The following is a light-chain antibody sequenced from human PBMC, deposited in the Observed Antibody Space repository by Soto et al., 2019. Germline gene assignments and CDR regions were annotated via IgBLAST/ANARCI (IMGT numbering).Light chain of an antibody. V-gene: IGLV1-44*01. J-gene: IGLJ1*01. CDR3: QSYDISLHNYV. CDR1: SPNIGGNA. Sequence: QSVLTQPPSASGTPGQRVTISCSGSSPNIGGNAVNWYQQLPGTAPKVLIYSDNNRPSGVPDRFSGSKSGTSASLAITRLQAEDEADYYCQSYDISLHNYVFGTGTKVTVL. CDR2: SDN.